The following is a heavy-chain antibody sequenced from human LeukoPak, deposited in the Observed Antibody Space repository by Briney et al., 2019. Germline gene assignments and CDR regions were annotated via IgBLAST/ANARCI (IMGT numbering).Heavy chain of an antibody. CDR1: GGTFSSYA. CDR3: ARGGGEGIYAY. CDR2: IIPILGIA. V-gene: IGHV1-69*04. Sequence: ASVKVSCKASGGTFSSYAISWVRQAPGQGLEWMGRIIPILGIANYAQKFQGRVTITADKSTSTAYMELSSLRSEDTAVYYCARGGGEGIYAYWGQGTLVTVSS. J-gene: IGHJ4*02. D-gene: IGHD5/OR15-5a*01.